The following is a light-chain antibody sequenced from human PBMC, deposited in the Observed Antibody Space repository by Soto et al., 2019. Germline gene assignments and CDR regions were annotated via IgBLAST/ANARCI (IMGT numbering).Light chain of an antibody. CDR1: QSISSY. J-gene: IGKJ1*01. CDR2: AAS. V-gene: IGKV1-39*01. Sequence: DIQMTQSPSSLSASVGDRVIITCRASQSISSYLNWYQQKPGKAPKLLIYAASSLQSGVPSRFSGSGSGTDFTLTISSLQPEDFAVYYCQQYGSSGTFGQGTKVEIK. CDR3: QQYGSSGT.